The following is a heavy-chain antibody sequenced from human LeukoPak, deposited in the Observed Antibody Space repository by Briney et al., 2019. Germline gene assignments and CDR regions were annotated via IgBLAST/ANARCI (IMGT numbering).Heavy chain of an antibody. CDR3: AREGHYDILTGYSPLEYYFYYMDV. D-gene: IGHD3-9*01. Sequence: GRSLRLSCEASGFTFSNYGIHWVRQTPGKGLERVAAISSDGVEKHYADSVKGRFTISGDNSKSTLYLQMNSLKAEDTALYYCAREGHYDILTGYSPLEYYFYYMDVWGKETTVTVSS. CDR1: GFTFSNYG. CDR2: ISSDGVEK. J-gene: IGHJ6*03. V-gene: IGHV3-30*04.